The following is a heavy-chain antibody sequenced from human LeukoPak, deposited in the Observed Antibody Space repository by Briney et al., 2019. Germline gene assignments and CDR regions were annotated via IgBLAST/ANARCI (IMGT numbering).Heavy chain of an antibody. CDR1: GFTFSDYY. CDR2: ISSSGSTI. J-gene: IGHJ4*02. D-gene: IGHD2-15*01. Sequence: GGSLRLSCAASGFTFSDYYMSWIRQAPGKGLEWVSYISSSGSTIYYADSVKGRFTISRDNAKNSLHLQMNSLRAEDTAVYYCAREDSDCSGGSCYVDYWGQGTLVTVSS. V-gene: IGHV3-11*01. CDR3: AREDSDCSGGSCYVDY.